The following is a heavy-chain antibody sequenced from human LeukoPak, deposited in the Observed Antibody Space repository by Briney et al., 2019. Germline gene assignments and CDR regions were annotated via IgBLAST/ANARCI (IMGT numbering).Heavy chain of an antibody. V-gene: IGHV3-7*01. CDR2: IKQDGSEQ. Sequence: GGSLRLSCAASGFTFTTYWMGWVRQAPGKGLEWVANIKQDGSEQYYVDSVKGRFTISRDNAKNSLSLQMNSLRAEDTAVYYRARPLMYYYGSETYFWFDPWGQGTLVTVSS. CDR3: ARPLMYYYGSETYFWFDP. CDR1: GFTFTTYW. D-gene: IGHD3-10*01. J-gene: IGHJ5*02.